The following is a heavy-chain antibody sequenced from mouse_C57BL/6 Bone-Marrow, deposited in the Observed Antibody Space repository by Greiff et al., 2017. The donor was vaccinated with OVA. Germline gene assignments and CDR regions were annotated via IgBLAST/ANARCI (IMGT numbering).Heavy chain of an antibody. CDR3: ARSEGGLCYLAWCAY. J-gene: IGHJ3*01. CDR1: GFTFSDYG. CDR2: ISSGSSTI. Sequence: EVKVVESGGGLVKPGGSLKLSCAASGFTFSDYGMHWVRQAPEKGLEWVAYISSGSSTIYYADTVKGRFTISRDNAKNTLFLQMTSLRSEDTAMYYCARSEGGLCYLAWCAYWGQGTLVTVSA. V-gene: IGHV5-17*01. D-gene: IGHD1-1*02.